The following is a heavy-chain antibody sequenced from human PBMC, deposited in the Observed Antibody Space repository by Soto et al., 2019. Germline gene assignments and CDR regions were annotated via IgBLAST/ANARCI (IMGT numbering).Heavy chain of an antibody. CDR1: GGSCTSNNW. D-gene: IGHD6-19*01. Sequence: SETLSLTCAVSGGSCTSNNWWTWVRQPPGQGLEWIGEIYRTGSTNYNPSLKSRVTISADTSKNQFSLKLSSVTAADTAVYYCARLSSSGWPIDSWGQGTLVTVSS. V-gene: IGHV4-4*02. CDR2: IYRTGST. CDR3: ARLSSSGWPIDS. J-gene: IGHJ4*02.